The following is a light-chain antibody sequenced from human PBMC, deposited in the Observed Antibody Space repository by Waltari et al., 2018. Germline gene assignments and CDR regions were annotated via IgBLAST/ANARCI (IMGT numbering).Light chain of an antibody. Sequence: DIQMTQAPSSLSASGGDIVLITCRASQSIDSYLNLYQQKPGKAPKVLIYAASSLQTEGPSRFSGRGSGTEFTLTISRLEPEDFAVYYCQHYGPSPQGTFGPGTRLDI. V-gene: IGKV1-39*01. CDR3: QHYGPSPQGT. CDR1: QSIDSY. J-gene: IGKJ3*01. CDR2: AAS.